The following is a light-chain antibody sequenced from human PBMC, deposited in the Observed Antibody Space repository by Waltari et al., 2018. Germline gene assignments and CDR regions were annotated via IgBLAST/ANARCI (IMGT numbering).Light chain of an antibody. CDR2: EVS. Sequence: QSALTQPPSASGSPGQSVTISCTGTSTDVAVYNYVSWYQQHPGKAPKLMIYEVSKRPSGVPGRFSGSKSGNTASLPVSGLSEDEADYYCSSYAGSDNLIFGGGTKLTVL. J-gene: IGLJ2*01. CDR1: STDVAVYNY. V-gene: IGLV2-8*01. CDR3: SSYAGSDNLI.